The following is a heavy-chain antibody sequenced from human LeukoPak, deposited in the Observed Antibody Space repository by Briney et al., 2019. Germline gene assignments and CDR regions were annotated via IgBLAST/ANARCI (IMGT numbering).Heavy chain of an antibody. J-gene: IGHJ6*02. D-gene: IGHD6-13*01. CDR3: ARQQLVGYYYYGMDV. CDR1: GYSFTSYW. Sequence: GESLKISCKGSGYSFTSYWIGWVRQMPGKGLEWMGIIYPGDSDTRYSPSFQGQVTISADKSISTAYLQWSSLKASDTAMYYCARQQLVGYYYYGMDVWGQGNTVTVSS. V-gene: IGHV5-51*01. CDR2: IYPGDSDT.